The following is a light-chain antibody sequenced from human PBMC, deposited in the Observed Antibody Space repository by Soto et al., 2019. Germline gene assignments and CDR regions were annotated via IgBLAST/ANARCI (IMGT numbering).Light chain of an antibody. CDR2: EVN. J-gene: IGLJ2*01. V-gene: IGLV2-14*01. CDR3: SSSTDTSIL. Sequence: QSALTQPASVSGSPGQSITVSCTGTNTDVGGYNYVSWYQHRPGKAPRLIIYEVNYRPSGVSSRFSGSRSGNTASLTISGLQAEDEAHYYCSSSTDTSILFGGGTKVTVL. CDR1: NTDVGGYNY.